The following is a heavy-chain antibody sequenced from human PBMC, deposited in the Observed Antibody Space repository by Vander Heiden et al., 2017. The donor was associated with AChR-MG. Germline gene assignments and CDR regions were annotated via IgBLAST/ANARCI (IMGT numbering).Heavy chain of an antibody. CDR2: INHSGST. CDR1: GGSFSGYY. D-gene: IGHD3-10*01. CDR3: ARGRKFTYYYGSGNGGFDY. J-gene: IGHJ4*02. V-gene: IGHV4-34*01. Sequence: QVQLQQWGAGLLKPSETLSLTCAVYGGSFSGYYWSWIRQPPGKGLEWIGEINHSGSTNYNPSLKRRVTISVDTSKNQVSLKLSSVTAAETAVYYCARGRKFTYYYGSGNGGFDYWGQGTLVTVSS.